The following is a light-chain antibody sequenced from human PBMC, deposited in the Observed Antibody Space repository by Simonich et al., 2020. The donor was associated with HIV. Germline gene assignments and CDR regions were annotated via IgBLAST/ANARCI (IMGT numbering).Light chain of an antibody. CDR3: QQSYSTPYT. CDR2: AAS. V-gene: IGKV1-12*01. CDR1: QGVSIW. J-gene: IGKJ2*01. Sequence: DIQMTQSPSSVSASVGDSVTINCRASQGVSIWLAWYQQKVGKAPKVLIYAASRLQSGVPSRFSGSGSGTDFTLTISSLQPEDFATYYCQQSYSTPYTFGQGTKLEIK.